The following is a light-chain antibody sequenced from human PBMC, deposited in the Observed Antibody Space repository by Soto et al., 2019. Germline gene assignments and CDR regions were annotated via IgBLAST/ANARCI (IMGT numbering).Light chain of an antibody. CDR2: GAS. J-gene: IGKJ5*01. Sequence: EIVLTQSPGTLSLSPGARATLSCTASQSVISTYLAWYQQKPGQAPRLLIYGASSRATDSPDRFRGSGSGTDFASTISRLEPEDLAGYYCHQYGSSPNTFGQGTRLEIK. CDR1: QSVISTY. CDR3: HQYGSSPNT. V-gene: IGKV3-20*01.